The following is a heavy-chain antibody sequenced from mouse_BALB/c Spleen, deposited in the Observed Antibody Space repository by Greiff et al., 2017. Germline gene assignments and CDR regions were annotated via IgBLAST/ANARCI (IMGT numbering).Heavy chain of an antibody. CDR3: AREETARVAGFAY. J-gene: IGHJ3*01. V-gene: IGHV1-14*01. Sequence: VHVKQSGPELVKPGASVKMSCKASGYTFTSYVMHWVKQKPGQGLEWIGYINPYNDGTKYNEKFKGKATLTSDKSSSTAYMDLSSLTSEDSAVYYCAREETARVAGFAYWGQGTLVTVSA. CDR1: GYTFTSYV. D-gene: IGHD3-2*01. CDR2: INPYNDGT.